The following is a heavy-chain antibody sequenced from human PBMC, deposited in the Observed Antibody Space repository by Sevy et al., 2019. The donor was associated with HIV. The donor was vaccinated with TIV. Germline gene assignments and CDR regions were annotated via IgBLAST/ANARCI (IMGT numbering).Heavy chain of an antibody. D-gene: IGHD1-26*01. CDR2: IVVGSGNT. Sequence: ASVKVSCKASGFTFTSSAVQWVRQARGQRLERIGWIVVGSGNTNYAQKFQERVTITRDMSTSTAYMELSSLRSEDTAVYYCAADERELLKSDYYYYYYMDVWGKGTTVTVSS. CDR1: GFTFTSSA. CDR3: AADERELLKSDYYYYYYMDV. J-gene: IGHJ6*03. V-gene: IGHV1-58*01.